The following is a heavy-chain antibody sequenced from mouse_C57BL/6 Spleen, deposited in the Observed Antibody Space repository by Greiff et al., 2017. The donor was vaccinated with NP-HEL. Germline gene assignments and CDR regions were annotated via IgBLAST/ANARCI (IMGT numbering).Heavy chain of an antibody. Sequence: APLRQSGPELVKPGASVKLSCKASGSTFPSYDINWVKQRPGRGREWIDWIYPRDGSTKDNEKFKGKATVTVDTSSSTAYRELHSLTSEDSAVYFCARSGYTGYWGKGTTLTVAS. D-gene: IGHD3-1*01. J-gene: IGHJ2*01. V-gene: IGHV1-85*01. CDR3: ARSGYTGY. CDR1: GSTFPSYD. CDR2: IYPRDGST.